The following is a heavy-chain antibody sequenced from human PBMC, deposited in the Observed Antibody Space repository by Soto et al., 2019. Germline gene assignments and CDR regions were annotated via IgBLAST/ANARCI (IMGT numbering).Heavy chain of an antibody. CDR2: ISGSGGST. CDR3: AKEGGYCRSTSCYGRVYY. CDR1: GFTFSSYA. Sequence: EVQLLESGGGLVQPGGSLRLSCAASGFTFSSYAMSWVRQAPGKGLEWVSAISGSGGSTYYADSVKGRFTISRDNSKNTXXLQMNSLRAEDTAVYYCAKEGGYCRSTSCYGRVYYWGQGTLVTVSS. V-gene: IGHV3-23*01. D-gene: IGHD2-2*03. J-gene: IGHJ4*02.